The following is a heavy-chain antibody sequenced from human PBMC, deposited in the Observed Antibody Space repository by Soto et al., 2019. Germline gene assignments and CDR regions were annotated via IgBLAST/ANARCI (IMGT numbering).Heavy chain of an antibody. D-gene: IGHD3-9*01. Sequence: QVQLVESGGGVVQPGRSLRLSCAASGFTFSSYGMHWVRQAPGKGLEWVAVISYDGSNIYYADSVKGRFTISRDNSKNTLYLQMNSLRAEDTAVYYCAKALPAKRYFDWSIYYGMDVWGQGTTVTVSS. CDR1: GFTFSSYG. V-gene: IGHV3-30*18. J-gene: IGHJ6*02. CDR2: ISYDGSNI. CDR3: AKALPAKRYFDWSIYYGMDV.